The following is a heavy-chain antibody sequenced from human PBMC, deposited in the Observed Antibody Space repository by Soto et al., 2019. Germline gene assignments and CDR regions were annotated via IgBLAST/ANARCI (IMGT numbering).Heavy chain of an antibody. CDR3: AKARGAFDI. CDR2: ISYDGSNK. J-gene: IGHJ3*02. V-gene: IGHV3-30*18. Sequence: QVQLVASGGGVVQPGRSLRLSCAACGYTFRSDGMHWVRQAPGKGLEWVAVISYDGSNKYYADSVKGRFTISRDNSKNTLYLQMNSLRAEDTAVYYCAKARGAFDIWGQGTMVTASS. CDR1: GYTFRSDG.